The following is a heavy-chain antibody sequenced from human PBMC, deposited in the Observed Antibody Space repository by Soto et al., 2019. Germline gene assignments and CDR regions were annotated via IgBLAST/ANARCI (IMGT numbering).Heavy chain of an antibody. CDR3: AKDRYYYGSGSYYNLLFYYCGMDV. CDR1: GFTVSSYG. Sequence: QVQLVESGGGVVQPGRSLRLSCAASGFTVSSYGMHWFRHAPGKGLEWVAVISYDGSNKYYADSVKGRITITRDNSKNTPYLQVNSLRAEDTAVYYCAKDRYYYGSGSYYNLLFYYCGMDVWGQGTTVTVSS. V-gene: IGHV3-30*18. D-gene: IGHD3-10*01. J-gene: IGHJ6*02. CDR2: ISYDGSNK.